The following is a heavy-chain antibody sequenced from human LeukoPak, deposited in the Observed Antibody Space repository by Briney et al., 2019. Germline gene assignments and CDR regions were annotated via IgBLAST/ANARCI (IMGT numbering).Heavy chain of an antibody. CDR1: GYTFTSYG. D-gene: IGHD2-2*01. CDR2: ISAYNGNT. Sequence: GASVKVSCKASGYTFTSYGISWVRQAPGQGLEWMGWISAYNGNTNYAQKLQGRVTMTTDTSTSTAYMELRSLRSDDTAVYYCARDSALVPAAKEGFDYWGQGTLVTVSS. CDR3: ARDSALVPAAKEGFDY. V-gene: IGHV1-18*01. J-gene: IGHJ4*02.